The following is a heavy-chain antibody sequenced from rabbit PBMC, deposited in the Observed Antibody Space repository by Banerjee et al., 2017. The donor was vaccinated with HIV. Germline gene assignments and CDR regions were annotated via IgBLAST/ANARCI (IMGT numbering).Heavy chain of an antibody. CDR1: GFTLSSYW. CDR3: ARWAGSRDYSL. Sequence: QEQLAESGGDLVKPGASLTLTCTASGFTLSSYWMCWVRQAPGKGLEWIACIAVDSSGYTGYASWAKGRFTISKTSSTTVTLQMTSLTAADTATYFCARWAGSRDYSLWGQGTLVTDS. CDR2: IAVDSSGYT. D-gene: IGHD8-1*01. V-gene: IGHV1S45*01. J-gene: IGHJ3*01.